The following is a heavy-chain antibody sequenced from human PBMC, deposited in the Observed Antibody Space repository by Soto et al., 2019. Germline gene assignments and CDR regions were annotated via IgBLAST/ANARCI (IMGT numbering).Heavy chain of an antibody. J-gene: IGHJ4*02. D-gene: IGHD4-4*01. CDR1: GFSLXXXXXX. CDR3: XXXNSGDGYSFNY. CDR2: IYWDDDR. V-gene: IGHV2-5*02. Sequence: QITLKESGPTLVKPTQTLTLTCGFSGFSLXXXXXXXXXXXQPPGKALEWLAIIYWDDDRRYSPSLQSRLTXXXXXXXXXXXXXXXXXXXXXXXXXXXXXXNSGDGYSFNYWGQGTLVIVSS.